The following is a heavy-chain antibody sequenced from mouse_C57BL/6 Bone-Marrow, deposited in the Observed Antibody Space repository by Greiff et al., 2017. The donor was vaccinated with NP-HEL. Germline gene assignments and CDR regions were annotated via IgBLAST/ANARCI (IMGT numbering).Heavy chain of an antibody. Sequence: QVQLKQPGAELVRPGTSVKLSCTASGYTFTSYWMHWVKQRPGQGLEWIGVIDPSDSYTNYNQTFKGKATLTVGTSSSTAYMQLSSLTSEDSAVYYGAGVSTMDKWFAYWGQGTLVTVSA. CDR3: AGVSTMDKWFAY. V-gene: IGHV1-59*01. CDR1: GYTFTSYW. J-gene: IGHJ3*01. CDR2: IDPSDSYT. D-gene: IGHD2-1*01.